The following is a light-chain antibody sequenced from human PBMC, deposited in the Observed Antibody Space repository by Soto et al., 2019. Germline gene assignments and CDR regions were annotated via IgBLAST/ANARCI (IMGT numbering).Light chain of an antibody. J-gene: IGKJ1*01. Sequence: EIVMTQSPATLSVSPGERATLSCRASRSVSSYLAWYQQKPGQAPRLLIYGASTRATGIPARFSGSGSGTEFTLTISSLQSEDFAVYYCQQYNNWWTFGQGTKVEIK. V-gene: IGKV3-15*01. CDR1: RSVSSY. CDR3: QQYNNWWT. CDR2: GAS.